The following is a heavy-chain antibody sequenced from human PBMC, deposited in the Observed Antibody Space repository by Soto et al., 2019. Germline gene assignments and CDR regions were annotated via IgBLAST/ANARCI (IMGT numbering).Heavy chain of an antibody. V-gene: IGHV3-23*01. CDR2: ISGSGGST. CDR3: AKDFVGSVAYGI. J-gene: IGHJ3*02. Sequence: EVQLLESGGGLVQPGGSLRLSCAASGFTFSSYAMSWVRQAPGKGLEWVSAISGSGGSTYYADSVKGRFTISRDNSKNTLDLQMNSLRAEDTAVYYCAKDFVGSVAYGIWGQGTMVTVPS. D-gene: IGHD4-17*01. CDR1: GFTFSSYA.